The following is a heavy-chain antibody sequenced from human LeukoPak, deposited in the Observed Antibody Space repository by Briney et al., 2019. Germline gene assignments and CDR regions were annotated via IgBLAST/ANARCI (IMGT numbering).Heavy chain of an antibody. Sequence: GGSLRLSCAAPGFTVSSSYMSWVRQAPGKGLEWVSVIHSGGNTYYADSVKGRFTISRDNSKNTLYLQMNSLRAEDTAVYYCARANSATIPGADPWGQGTLVTVSS. CDR1: GFTVSSSY. D-gene: IGHD1-26*01. J-gene: IGHJ5*02. CDR3: ARANSATIPGADP. CDR2: IHSGGNT. V-gene: IGHV3-53*01.